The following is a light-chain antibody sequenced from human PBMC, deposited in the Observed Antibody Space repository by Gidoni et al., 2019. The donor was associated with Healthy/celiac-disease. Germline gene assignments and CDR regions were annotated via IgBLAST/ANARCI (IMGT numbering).Light chain of an antibody. V-gene: IGLV3-1*01. CDR1: KLGDKY. CDR3: QAWDSSTARGV. Sequence: SYELTQPPSVSVSPGQTATITCSGDKLGDKYACWYQQKPGQSPVLVIYQDSKRPSGIPERFSCSNSGNTATLTISGTQAMDEADYYCQAWDSSTARGVFGGGTKLTVL. CDR2: QDS. J-gene: IGLJ2*01.